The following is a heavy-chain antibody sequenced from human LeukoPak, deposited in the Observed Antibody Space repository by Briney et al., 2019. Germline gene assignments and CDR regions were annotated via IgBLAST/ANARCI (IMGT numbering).Heavy chain of an antibody. V-gene: IGHV4-61*01. Sequence: SETLSLSCTVSGGSVNSVSYYWSWIRQPPGKGLEWIGEINHSGSTNYNPSLKSRVTISVDTSKNQFSLKLSSVTATDTAVYYCARGLRFLEWKHFNWFDPWGQGTLVTVSS. CDR1: GGSVNSVSYY. CDR3: ARGLRFLEWKHFNWFDP. D-gene: IGHD3-3*01. J-gene: IGHJ5*02. CDR2: INHSGST.